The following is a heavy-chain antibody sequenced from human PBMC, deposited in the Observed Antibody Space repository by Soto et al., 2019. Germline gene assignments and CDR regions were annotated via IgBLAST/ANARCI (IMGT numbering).Heavy chain of an antibody. CDR2: ISFDGETP. D-gene: IGHD6-19*01. Sequence: QVQLVESGGGVVQPGRPLRLSCVVSGFTFRDYGMYWVRQAPGKGLEWVAVISFDGETPKYVDSVKGRFTIARDNSKNTLYLQTSSLRAEDAAVYYCAKDYWPTPIAVVGPADYWGQGTLVAVSS. J-gene: IGHJ4*02. V-gene: IGHV3-30*18. CDR3: AKDYWPTPIAVVGPADY. CDR1: GFTFRDYG.